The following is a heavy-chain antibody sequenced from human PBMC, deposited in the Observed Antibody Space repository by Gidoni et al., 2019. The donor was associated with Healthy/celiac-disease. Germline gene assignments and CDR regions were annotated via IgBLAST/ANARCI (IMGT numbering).Heavy chain of an antibody. J-gene: IGHJ4*02. Sequence: EVQLVESGGGLVQPGGSLRLSCSASGFPFSSYAMHWVRQAPGKGLEYVSAISSNGGSTYYADSVKGRFTISRDNSKNTLYLQMSSLRAEDTAVYYCGKGGGYCTNGVCYTMGYFDYWGQGTLVTVSS. D-gene: IGHD2-8*01. CDR1: GFPFSSYA. V-gene: IGHV3-64D*09. CDR3: GKGGGYCTNGVCYTMGYFDY. CDR2: ISSNGGST.